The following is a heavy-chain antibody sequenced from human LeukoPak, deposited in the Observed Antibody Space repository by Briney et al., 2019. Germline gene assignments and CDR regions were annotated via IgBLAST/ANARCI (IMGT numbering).Heavy chain of an antibody. J-gene: IGHJ5*02. CDR2: ISAYSGNT. CDR3: ARDSDYGNWFDP. D-gene: IGHD4-17*01. V-gene: IGHV1-18*01. Sequence: ASVKVSCKASGYTFTNSGINWVRQAPGQGLEWMGRISAYSGNTYYAQKLQGRVTMTTDTSTRTVYMELRSLRSDDTAVYYCARDSDYGNWFDPWGQGTLVTVSS. CDR1: GYTFTNSG.